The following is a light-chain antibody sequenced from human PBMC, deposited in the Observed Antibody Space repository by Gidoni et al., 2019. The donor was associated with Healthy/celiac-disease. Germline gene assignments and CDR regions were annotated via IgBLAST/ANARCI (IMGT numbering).Light chain of an antibody. CDR2: GNS. CDR3: QSYDSSLSWV. J-gene: IGLJ3*02. Sequence: QSVLTQPPSVSGAPGQGVTISCTGRSSNIGAGYDVHWYQQLPGTAPKLLIYGNSNRPSGVPDRFSGSKSGTSASLAITGLQAEDEADYYCQSYDSSLSWVFGGGTKLTVL. CDR1: SSNIGAGYD. V-gene: IGLV1-40*01.